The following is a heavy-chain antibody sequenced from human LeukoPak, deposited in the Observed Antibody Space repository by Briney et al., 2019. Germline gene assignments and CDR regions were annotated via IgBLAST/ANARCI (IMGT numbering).Heavy chain of an antibody. Sequence: PAETLSLTCTVSGGSISSSSYFWGWIRQPPGKGLEWIGSIYYSGSTYYNPSLESRVTISVDTSKNQFSLKLNCVTAADTAVYYCARHGGLKYGGYERRFDYWGQGTLVTVSS. D-gene: IGHD5-12*01. V-gene: IGHV4-39*01. CDR3: ARHGGLKYGGYERRFDY. J-gene: IGHJ4*02. CDR2: IYYSGST. CDR1: GGSISSSSYF.